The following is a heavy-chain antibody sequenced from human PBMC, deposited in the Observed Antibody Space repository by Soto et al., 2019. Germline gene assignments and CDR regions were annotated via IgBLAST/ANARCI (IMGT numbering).Heavy chain of an antibody. CDR3: ATDHVLVEKDYYYHYGMDV. CDR1: GGSISIYY. D-gene: IGHD2-8*02. V-gene: IGHV4-59*01. CDR2: IYYSGST. Sequence: SETLSLTCTVSGGSISIYYWSLIRQPPGKGLEWIGYIYYSGSTNYNPSLKSRVTISVDTSKNQFSLKLSSVTAADKAVYYCATDHVLVEKDYYYHYGMDVWGQGTTITVSS. J-gene: IGHJ6*02.